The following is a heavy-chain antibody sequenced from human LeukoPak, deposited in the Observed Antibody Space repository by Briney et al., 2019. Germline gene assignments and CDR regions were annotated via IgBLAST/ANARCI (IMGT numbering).Heavy chain of an antibody. CDR2: IYGGGST. V-gene: IGHV3-53*01. CDR3: ASWPVGWYGEDS. Sequence: GGALRLSCAAPGFRISNYYMHWVRPAPGKGVGWVSVIYGGGSTYYADSVKGRFTISRDTPKNTLYLQMNSLRVEDTAVYYCASWPVGWYGEDSWGQGTLVTVSS. D-gene: IGHD6-19*01. J-gene: IGHJ4*02. CDR1: GFRISNYY.